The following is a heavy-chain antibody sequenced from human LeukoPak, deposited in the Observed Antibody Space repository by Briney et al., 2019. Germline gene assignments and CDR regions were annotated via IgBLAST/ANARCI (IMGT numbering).Heavy chain of an antibody. D-gene: IGHD3-22*01. CDR3: ARQVTFYYDSSGYYFDY. V-gene: IGHV4-39*01. J-gene: IGHJ4*02. CDR2: IYYSGST. Sequence: SSGTLSLTCTVSGGSISSSSYYWGWIRQPPGKGLEWIGSIYYSGSTYYNPSLKSRVTISVDTSKNQFSLKLSSVTAADTAVYYCARQVTFYYDSSGYYFDYWGQGTLVTVSS. CDR1: GGSISSSSYY.